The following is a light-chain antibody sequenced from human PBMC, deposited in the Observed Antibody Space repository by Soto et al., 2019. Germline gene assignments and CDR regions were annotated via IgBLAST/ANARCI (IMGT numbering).Light chain of an antibody. J-gene: IGLJ2*01. CDR2: DNN. CDR3: QTWDSSMNPGV. Sequence: QSVLTQPPSVSAAPGQKVTISCSGSSSNIGNNYVSWYQQLPGTAPKLLIYDNNKRPSGIPDRFSGSNSGTTATLGITGLEAGDEADYYCQTWDSSMNPGVFGGGTKVTVL. CDR1: SSNIGNNY. V-gene: IGLV1-51*01.